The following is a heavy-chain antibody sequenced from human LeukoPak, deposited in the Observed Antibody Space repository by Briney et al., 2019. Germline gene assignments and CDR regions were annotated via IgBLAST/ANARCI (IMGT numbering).Heavy chain of an antibody. CDR2: IIPILGIA. D-gene: IGHD2-21*01. V-gene: IGHV1-69*04. J-gene: IGHJ3*02. CDR1: GGTFSSYA. Sequence: ASVKVSCKASGGTFSSYAISWVRQAPGQGLEWMGRIIPILGIANYAQKFQGRVTITAGKSTSTAYMELSRLRSDDTAVYYCARVCGGDCYPLDDAFDIWGQGTMVTVSS. CDR3: ARVCGGDCYPLDDAFDI.